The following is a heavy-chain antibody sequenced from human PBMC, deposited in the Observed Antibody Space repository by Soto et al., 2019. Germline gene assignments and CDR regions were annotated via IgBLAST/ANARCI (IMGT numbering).Heavy chain of an antibody. D-gene: IGHD6-13*01. CDR2: IWYDGSNK. CDR3: ARDTIAAAGVLHYYYYGMDV. V-gene: IGHV3-33*01. J-gene: IGHJ6*01. CDR1: GFTFSSYG. Sequence: QVQLVESGGGVVQPGRSLRLSCAASGFTFSSYGMHWVRQAPGKGLEWVAVIWYDGSNKYYADSVKGRFTISRDNSKNTLYLQMNSLRAEDTAVYYCARDTIAAAGVLHYYYYGMDVW.